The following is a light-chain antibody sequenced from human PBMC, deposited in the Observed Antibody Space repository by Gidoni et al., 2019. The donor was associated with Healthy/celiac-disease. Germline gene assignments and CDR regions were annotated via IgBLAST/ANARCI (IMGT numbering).Light chain of an antibody. CDR1: QSLLHSNGYNY. Sequence: DIVMTQSTLYLPVTPGEPASISCRSSQSLLHSNGYNYLDWYLQKPGQSPQLLIYLGSNRASGVPDRFSGSGSGTDFTLKISRVEAEDVGVYYCMQALQTPIFTFGPGTKVDIK. CDR3: MQALQTPIFT. J-gene: IGKJ3*01. V-gene: IGKV2-28*01. CDR2: LGS.